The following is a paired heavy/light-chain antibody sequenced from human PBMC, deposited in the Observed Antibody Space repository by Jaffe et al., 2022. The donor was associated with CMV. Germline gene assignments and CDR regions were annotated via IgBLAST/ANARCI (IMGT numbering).Heavy chain of an antibody. J-gene: IGHJ2*01. V-gene: IGHV1-18*04. CDR3: AREAVKLWGYPRFWYFDL. CDR2: ISAYNGNT. Sequence: QVQLVQSGAEVKKPGASVKVSCKASGYTFTSYGISWVRQAPGQGLEWMGWISAYNGNTNYAQKLQGRVTMTTDTSTSTAYMELRSLRSDDTAVYYCAREAVKLWGYPRFWYFDLWGRGTLVTVSS. CDR1: GYTFTSYG. D-gene: IGHD2-21*01.
Light chain of an antibody. CDR3: QKYNSAPIT. Sequence: DIQMTQSPSSLSASVGDRVTITCRASQGISNYLAWYQQKPGKVPKLLIYAASTLQSGVPSRFSGSGSGTDFTLTISSLQPEDVATYYCQKYNSAPITFGQGTRLEIK. CDR1: QGISNY. J-gene: IGKJ5*01. V-gene: IGKV1-27*01. CDR2: AAS.